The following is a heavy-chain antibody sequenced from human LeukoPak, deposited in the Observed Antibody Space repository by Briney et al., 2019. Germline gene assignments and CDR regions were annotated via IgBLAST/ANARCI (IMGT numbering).Heavy chain of an antibody. Sequence: SETLSLTCTVSGGSISSYYWSWIRQPPGKGLEWIGYIYYSGSTNYNPSLKSRVTISVDTSKNQLSLKLSSVTAADTAVYYCARDLGGIYFDYWGQGTLVTVSS. CDR3: ARDLGGIYFDY. CDR2: IYYSGST. V-gene: IGHV4-59*01. CDR1: GGSISSYY. J-gene: IGHJ4*02. D-gene: IGHD1-26*01.